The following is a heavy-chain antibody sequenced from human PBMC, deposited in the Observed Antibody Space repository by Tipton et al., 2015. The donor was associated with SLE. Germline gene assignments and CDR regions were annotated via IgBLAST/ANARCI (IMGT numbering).Heavy chain of an antibody. Sequence: RSLRLSCAASGFTFSSYVMHWVRQAPGKGLEWVAVISYDGSNKYYADSVKGRFTISRDNSKNTLYLQMNSLRAEDTAVYYCAGEIGYSSSWYVYWGQGTLVTVSS. CDR1: GFTFSSYV. D-gene: IGHD6-13*01. J-gene: IGHJ4*02. CDR3: AGEIGYSSSWYVY. CDR2: ISYDGSNK. V-gene: IGHV3-30*04.